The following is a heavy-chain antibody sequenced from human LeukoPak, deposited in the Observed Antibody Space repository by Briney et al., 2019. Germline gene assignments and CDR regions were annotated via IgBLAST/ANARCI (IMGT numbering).Heavy chain of an antibody. D-gene: IGHD6-19*01. J-gene: IGHJ4*02. V-gene: IGHV1-8*01. CDR3: TRGRAAGD. CDR1: GYTFTNND. CDR2: VSPDRGDT. Sequence: GASVKVSCKAFGYTFTNNDIIWDHQPPGQGIEWLAWVSPDRGDTGYAPNFRGRVTMTTDTSINTAYMELTSLTSEDTAIYYCTRGRAAGDWGQGTLVTVSS.